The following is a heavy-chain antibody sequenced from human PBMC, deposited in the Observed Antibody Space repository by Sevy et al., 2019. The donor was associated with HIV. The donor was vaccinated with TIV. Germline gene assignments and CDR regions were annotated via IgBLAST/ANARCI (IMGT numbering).Heavy chain of an antibody. J-gene: IGHJ6*02. D-gene: IGHD2-21*01. CDR1: GFTFGDFA. CDR3: TRDGGGGNILASYYYYDMDV. CDR2: IRSKDYGGTT. V-gene: IGHV3-49*03. Sequence: GGSLRLSCTTSGFTFGDFAMSWFRQAPGKGLEWVGFIRSKDYGGTTEYAASVKGRFTISRDDPKNIVYMQMNSLKTEDTAVYFCTRDGGGGNILASYYYYDMDVWGQGTTVTVSS.